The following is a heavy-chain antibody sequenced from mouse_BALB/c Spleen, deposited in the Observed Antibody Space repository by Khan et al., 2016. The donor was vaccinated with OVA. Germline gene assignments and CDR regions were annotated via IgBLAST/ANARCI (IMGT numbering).Heavy chain of an antibody. CDR2: INTETGEP. D-gene: IGHD6-1*01. V-gene: IGHV9-2-1*01. Sequence: QIQLVQSGPDLKKPGETVRISCKASGYTFTDYSMNWVKQAPGKDVKWMGWINTETGEPTYADDFKGRFAFFLETSASTAYLQINNLKNEDTATYFCAKQCDLAMNYWGQGTSVTGSS. CDR1: GYTFTDYS. CDR3: AKQCDLAMNY. J-gene: IGHJ4*01.